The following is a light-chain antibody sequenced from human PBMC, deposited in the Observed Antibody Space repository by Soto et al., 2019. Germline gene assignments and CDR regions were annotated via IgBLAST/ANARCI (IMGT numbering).Light chain of an antibody. V-gene: IGKV3-20*01. CDR3: QQYGSSART. CDR1: QGVSSY. CDR2: DAS. J-gene: IGKJ1*01. Sequence: EIVLTQSPATLSLSPGERATLSCRASQGVSSYLAWYQQKPGQAPRLLIYDASNRATGIPARFSGSGSGTDFTLTISRLEPEDFAVYYCQQYGSSARTFGQGTKVDIK.